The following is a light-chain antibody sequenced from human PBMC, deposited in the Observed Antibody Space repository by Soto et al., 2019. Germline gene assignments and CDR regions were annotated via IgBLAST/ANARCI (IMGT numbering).Light chain of an antibody. CDR1: SSDVGGYNY. CDR2: DVF. CDR3: SSYTSSKTLL. J-gene: IGLJ2*01. Sequence: QSALTQPASVSGSPGQSITISCTGTSSDVGGYNYVAWYQQHPGKAPKLMIYDVFNRPSGVSNRFSASTSGNTASLTLSGLQAEDEADYYCSSYTSSKTLLFGGGTKLTV. V-gene: IGLV2-14*01.